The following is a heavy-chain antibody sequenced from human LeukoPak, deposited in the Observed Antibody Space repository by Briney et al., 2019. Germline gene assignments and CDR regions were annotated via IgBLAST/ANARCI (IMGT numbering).Heavy chain of an antibody. CDR3: ARDERGWFDP. CDR2: IYYSGST. J-gene: IGHJ5*02. D-gene: IGHD3-10*01. V-gene: IGHV4-59*01. Sequence: KPSATLSLTCTVSVGSISSYYWSWLRQPPGKGLDWIGYIYYSGSTNYNPSLKSRVTISVDPSKTPFSLKLSSVPAADTAVYYCARDERGWFDPWGQGTLVTVSS. CDR1: VGSISSYY.